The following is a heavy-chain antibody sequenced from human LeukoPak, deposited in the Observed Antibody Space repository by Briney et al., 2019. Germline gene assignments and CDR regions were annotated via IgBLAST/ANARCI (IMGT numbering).Heavy chain of an antibody. V-gene: IGHV3-30*19. J-gene: IGHJ3*02. Sequence: GGPLRLSCAASGFAFSSYGMHWVRQAPGKGLEWVAVISYDGSNKYYADSVKGRFTISRDNSKNTLYLQMNSLRAEDTAVYYCARDRAYYYGSGTYFIDAFDIWGQGTMVTASS. D-gene: IGHD3-10*01. CDR3: ARDRAYYYGSGTYFIDAFDI. CDR1: GFAFSSYG. CDR2: ISYDGSNK.